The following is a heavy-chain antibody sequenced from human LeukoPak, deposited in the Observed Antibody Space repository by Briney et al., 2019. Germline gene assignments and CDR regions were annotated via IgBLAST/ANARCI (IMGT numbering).Heavy chain of an antibody. J-gene: IGHJ4*02. CDR2: ISSSSSYI. CDR1: GFTFSNE. Sequence: GGSLRLSCAASGFTFSNEMNWVRQAPGKGLEWVSYISSSSSYIYYADSVKGRFTISRDNAKNSLYLQMNSLRVEDTAVYYCARAPTFSGWFDYWGQGTLVTVSS. CDR3: ARAPTFSGWFDY. D-gene: IGHD6-19*01. V-gene: IGHV3-21*05.